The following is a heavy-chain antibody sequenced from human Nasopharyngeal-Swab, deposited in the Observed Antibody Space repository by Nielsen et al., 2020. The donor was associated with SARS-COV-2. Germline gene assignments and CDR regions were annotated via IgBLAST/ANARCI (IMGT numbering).Heavy chain of an antibody. CDR3: ARLHPNWYCDL. CDR2: IYYRGST. CDR1: GDSISSYY. J-gene: IGHJ2*01. V-gene: IGHV4-59*08. Sequence: SEILSLTCTVSGDSISSYYWSWIRQPPGKGLEWIGYIYYRGSTNYNPSLKSRVTISVDTSKSQFSLRLSSVTAADTAVYFCARLHPNWYCDLWGRGTLVTVSS.